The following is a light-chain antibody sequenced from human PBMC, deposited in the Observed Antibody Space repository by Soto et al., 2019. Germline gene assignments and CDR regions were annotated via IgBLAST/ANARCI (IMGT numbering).Light chain of an antibody. CDR3: ATWDDSLNGPL. CDR2: RNN. Sequence: QPVLTQPPSASGTPGQRVTISCSGSSSNIGDNSVNWYQQRPGAAPKLLIWRNNQRPSGVPGRFSGSKSGTSASLAISGLQSEDEGDYYCATWDDSLNGPLFGGGTKLTVL. CDR1: SSNIGDNS. V-gene: IGLV1-44*01. J-gene: IGLJ2*01.